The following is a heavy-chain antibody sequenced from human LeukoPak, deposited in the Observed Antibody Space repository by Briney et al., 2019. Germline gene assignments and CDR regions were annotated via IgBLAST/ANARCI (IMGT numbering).Heavy chain of an antibody. CDR1: GGSFSGYY. V-gene: IGHV4-34*01. J-gene: IGHJ4*02. D-gene: IGHD5-12*01. CDR2: INHSGST. Sequence: SEALSLTCAVYGGSFSGYYWSWIRQPPGKGLEWIGEINHSGSTNYNPSLKSRVTISVDTSKNQFSLKLSSVTAADTAVYYCASTYSGYDLGVLDYWGQGTLVTVSS. CDR3: ASTYSGYDLGVLDY.